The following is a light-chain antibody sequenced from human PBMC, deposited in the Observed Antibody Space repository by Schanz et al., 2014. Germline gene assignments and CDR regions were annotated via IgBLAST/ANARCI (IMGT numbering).Light chain of an antibody. CDR3: QSYDSSLSGWV. V-gene: IGLV1-47*01. CDR1: SSNIGSNY. Sequence: QSVLTQPPSASGTPGQRVTISCSGSSSNIGSNYVYWYQQLPGTAPKLLIYRNNQRPSGVPDRFSGSKSGTSASLAISGLRSEDEADYYCQSYDSSLSGWVFGGGTKLTVL. CDR2: RNN. J-gene: IGLJ3*02.